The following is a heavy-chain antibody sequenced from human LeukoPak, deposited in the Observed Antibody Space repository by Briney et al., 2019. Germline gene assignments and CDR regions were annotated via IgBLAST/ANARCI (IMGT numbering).Heavy chain of an antibody. CDR2: IFPSGGEI. V-gene: IGHV3-21*04. Sequence: GGSLRLSCAASGFTFSTFAMIWVRQPPGKGLEWVSSIFPSGGEIHYADSVRGRFTISRDNAKNSLYLQMNSLRAEDTALYYCARREGSGWYRYYYYYYMDVWGKGTTVTVSS. CDR1: GFTFSTFA. D-gene: IGHD6-19*01. J-gene: IGHJ6*03. CDR3: ARREGSGWYRYYYYYYMDV.